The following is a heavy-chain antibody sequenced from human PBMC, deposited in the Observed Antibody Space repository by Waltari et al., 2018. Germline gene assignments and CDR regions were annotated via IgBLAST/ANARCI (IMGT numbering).Heavy chain of an antibody. Sequence: EVQLVESGGGLVQPGGSLSISCVASGFTFSKYSMNWVRKAPGKGLEWVSNIISSSSSKEYADSVEGRFTVSRDNAKNTLYLQMNNLRAEDTAVYYCTRGAFDSWGQGTLVTVSS. CDR3: TRGAFDS. J-gene: IGHJ4*02. CDR2: IISSSSSK. V-gene: IGHV3-48*04. CDR1: GFTFSKYS.